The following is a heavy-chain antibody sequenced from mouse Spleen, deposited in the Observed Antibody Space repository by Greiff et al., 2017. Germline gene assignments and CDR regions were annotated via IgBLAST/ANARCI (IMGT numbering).Heavy chain of an antibody. Sequence: EVQGVESGGDLVKPGGSLKLSCAASGFTFSSYGMSWVRQTPDKRLEWVATISSGGSYTYYPDSVKGRFTISRDNAKNTLYLQMSSLKSEDTAMYYCARKKLGTIVTGEGFDYWGQGTTLTVSS. J-gene: IGHJ2*01. CDR1: GFTFSSYG. CDR3: ARKKLGTIVTGEGFDY. D-gene: IGHD2-5*01. CDR2: ISSGGSYT. V-gene: IGHV5-6*01.